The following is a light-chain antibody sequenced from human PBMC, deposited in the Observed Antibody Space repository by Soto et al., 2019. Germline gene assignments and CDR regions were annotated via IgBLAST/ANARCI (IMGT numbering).Light chain of an antibody. CDR2: NNN. Sequence: QSVLTQPPSTSGTPGQRVTISCSGSSSNIGSSYVFWFQHLPGTAPKLLMHNNNQRPSGVPDRVSASKSGTSASLAISGLRSEDEADYYCAAWDDRVSGYVFGTGTKVTVL. V-gene: IGLV1-47*02. CDR1: SSNIGSSY. J-gene: IGLJ1*01. CDR3: AAWDDRVSGYV.